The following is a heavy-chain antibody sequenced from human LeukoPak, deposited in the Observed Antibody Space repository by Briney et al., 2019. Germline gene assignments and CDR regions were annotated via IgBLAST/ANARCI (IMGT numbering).Heavy chain of an antibody. CDR1: GYTFNDYY. Sequence: ASVKVSCKASGYTFNDYYMHWVRQAPGQGLEWMGRINPDSGGTDYAQKSQGRVTMTRDTSISTAYMDLSRLRSDDTAVYYCARLGENGLLTGYFYPWGQGTLVTVSS. CDR2: INPDSGGT. V-gene: IGHV1-2*02. D-gene: IGHD3-9*01. J-gene: IGHJ5*02. CDR3: ARLGENGLLTGYFYP.